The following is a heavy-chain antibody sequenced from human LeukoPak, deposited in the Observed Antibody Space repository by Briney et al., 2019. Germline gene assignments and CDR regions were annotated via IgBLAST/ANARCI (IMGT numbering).Heavy chain of an antibody. J-gene: IGHJ4*02. Sequence: KPSQTLSLTCTVSGGSISSGGYYWSWIRQHPGKGLEWIGYIYYSGSTYYNPSLKSRVTISVDTSKSQFSLKLSSVTAADTAVYYCASHLKDYDSSGYPDYWGQGTLVTVSS. CDR1: GGSISSGGYY. CDR2: IYYSGST. V-gene: IGHV4-31*03. CDR3: ASHLKDYDSSGYPDY. D-gene: IGHD3-22*01.